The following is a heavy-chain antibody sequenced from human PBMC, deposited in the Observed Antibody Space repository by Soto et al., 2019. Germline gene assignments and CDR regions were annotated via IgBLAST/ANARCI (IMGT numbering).Heavy chain of an antibody. CDR3: ATAGNYRFDT. Sequence: PGGSLRLSCAASGFTFSSYGMHWVRQAPGKGLVWVSRINTDGTTTNYADSVKGRFTISRDNARNTLYLQMNSLRGEDTAVYYCATAGNYRFDTWGHGTLVTVSS. CDR2: INTDGTTT. D-gene: IGHD3-16*02. CDR1: GFTFSSYG. J-gene: IGHJ4*01. V-gene: IGHV3-74*01.